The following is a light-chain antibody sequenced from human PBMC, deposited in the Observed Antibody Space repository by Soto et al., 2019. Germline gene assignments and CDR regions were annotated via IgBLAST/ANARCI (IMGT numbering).Light chain of an antibody. CDR1: QGISSY. CDR3: QQSYSTPLT. J-gene: IGKJ4*01. Sequence: DIQLTQSPSFLSASVGDRVTITCRASQGISSYLAWYQQKPGKAPKLLIYAASILQSGVPSRFSGSGSGTEFTLTISSLQPEDFATYYCQQSYSTPLTFGGGTKVDI. CDR2: AAS. V-gene: IGKV1-9*01.